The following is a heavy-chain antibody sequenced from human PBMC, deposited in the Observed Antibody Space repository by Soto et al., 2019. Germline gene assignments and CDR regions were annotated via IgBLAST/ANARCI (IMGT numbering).Heavy chain of an antibody. CDR1: GGSVSSGSYY. CDR2: IYYSGST. J-gene: IGHJ4*02. CDR3: AGRATATYYYDSSGYYYVY. V-gene: IGHV4-61*01. Sequence: SETLSLTCTVSGGSVSSGSYYWSWSRQPPGKGLEWIGYIYYSGSTNYNPSLKSRVTISVDTSKNQFSLKLSSVTAADTAVYYCAGRATATYYYDSSGYYYVYWGQGTLVTVSS. D-gene: IGHD3-22*01.